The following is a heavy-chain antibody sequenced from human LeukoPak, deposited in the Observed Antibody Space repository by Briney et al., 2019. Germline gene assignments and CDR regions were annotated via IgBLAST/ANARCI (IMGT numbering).Heavy chain of an antibody. CDR1: GGSISSSSYY. J-gene: IGHJ3*02. CDR3: ARDRYYYGSGEDAFDI. D-gene: IGHD3-10*01. Sequence: SETLSLTCTVSGGSISSSSYYWGWIRQPPGKGLEWIGYIYYSGSTNYNPSLKSRVTISVDTSKNQFSLKLSSVTAADTAGYYCARDRYYYGSGEDAFDIWGQGTMVTVSS. CDR2: IYYSGST. V-gene: IGHV4-61*05.